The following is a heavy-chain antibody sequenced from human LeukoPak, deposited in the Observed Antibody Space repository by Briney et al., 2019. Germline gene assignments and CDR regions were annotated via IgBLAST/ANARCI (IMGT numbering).Heavy chain of an antibody. J-gene: IGHJ5*02. CDR1: GGSFSGYY. Sequence: PSETLSLTCAVYGGSFSGYYWSWIRKPPGKGLEWIGEINHSGSTNYNPSLKSRVTISVDTSKNQFSLKLSSVTAADTAVYYCARVSRAAAGIMAWGQETLVTGSS. V-gene: IGHV4-34*01. D-gene: IGHD6-13*01. CDR3: ARVSRAAAGIMA. CDR2: INHSGST.